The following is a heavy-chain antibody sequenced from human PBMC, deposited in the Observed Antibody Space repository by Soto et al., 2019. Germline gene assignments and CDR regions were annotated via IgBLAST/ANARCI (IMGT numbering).Heavy chain of an antibody. J-gene: IGHJ4*02. CDR3: ARDGPYGDSLYYFDS. V-gene: IGHV4-59*02. CDR2: IYYTGST. CDR1: SGSVSHDY. D-gene: IGHD4-17*01. Sequence: QVQLQESGPGLVKPSETLSLTCTVSSGSVSHDYWSWIRQRPGKGLEWIGNIYYTGSTNYNPSLKSRVTISIDTSKNQFSLKMTSVIAADTAVYYCARDGPYGDSLYYFDSWGQGTLVTVSS.